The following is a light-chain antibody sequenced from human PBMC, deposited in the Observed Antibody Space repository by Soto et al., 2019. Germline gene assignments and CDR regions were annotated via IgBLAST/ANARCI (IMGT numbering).Light chain of an antibody. CDR1: HIRNS. Sequence: NHGSQSASSVCACGGYRVSITCLGHHIRNSFLAWYQQKPGPAPRVLISGVSDLDTGVPYRFSGSGSRTDFTLTISRLQSEDVATYYCQHYLNYPITFGHGTRLEIK. CDR3: QHYLNYPIT. V-gene: IGKV1D-13*01. CDR2: GVS. J-gene: IGKJ5*01.